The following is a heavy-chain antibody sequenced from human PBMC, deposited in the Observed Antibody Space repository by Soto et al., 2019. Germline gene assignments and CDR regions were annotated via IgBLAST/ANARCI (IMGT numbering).Heavy chain of an antibody. CDR1: GGTFSSYA. Sequence: QVQLVQSGAEVKKPGSSVKVSCKASGGTFSSYAISWVRQAPGQGLEWMGGIIPIFGTANYAQKFQGRVTVTSDESTSTAYMELSSLRSEDTAVYYCAMGLCHDYGDYAPRFSFDYWGQGTLVTVSS. CDR2: IIPIFGTA. V-gene: IGHV1-69*01. D-gene: IGHD4-17*01. J-gene: IGHJ4*02. CDR3: AMGLCHDYGDYAPRFSFDY.